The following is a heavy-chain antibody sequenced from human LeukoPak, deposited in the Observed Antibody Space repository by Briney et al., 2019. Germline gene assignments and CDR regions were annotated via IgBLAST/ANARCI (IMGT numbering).Heavy chain of an antibody. Sequence: GESLKISCKGSGYSFTSYWIGWVRQMSGKGLEWMGIIYPGGSDTRYSPSFQDQVTISADKSLSTACLQWSSLKASDTAIYYCARMTSIVLGVIGFDYWGQGTLVTVSS. CDR1: GYSFTSYW. D-gene: IGHD3-10*01. J-gene: IGHJ4*02. CDR2: IYPGGSDT. CDR3: ARMTSIVLGVIGFDY. V-gene: IGHV5-51*01.